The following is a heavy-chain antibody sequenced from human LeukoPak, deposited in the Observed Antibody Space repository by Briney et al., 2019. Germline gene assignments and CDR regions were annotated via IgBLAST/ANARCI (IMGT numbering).Heavy chain of an antibody. CDR1: GGSLSGAY. CDR3: ARGPVRLARPYDY. CDR2: INHTGST. J-gene: IGHJ4*02. V-gene: IGHV4-34*01. Sequence: SETLSLTCTVQGGSLSGAYWTWIRHPPGKGLEWIGEINHTGSTNYNPSFKSRVTMSADTPKNQFSLNLTSVTAADTALYYCARGPVRLARPYDYWGQGTLVTVSS. D-gene: IGHD3-9*01.